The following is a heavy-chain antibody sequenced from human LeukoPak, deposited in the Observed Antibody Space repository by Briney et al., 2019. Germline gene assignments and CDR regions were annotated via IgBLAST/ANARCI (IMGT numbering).Heavy chain of an antibody. J-gene: IGHJ4*02. D-gene: IGHD3-22*01. V-gene: IGHV4-34*01. CDR3: ARGPYDSSRD. Sequence: SETLSLTCAVYGGSFSGYYWSCIRQPPGKGLEWIGEINHSGNTNYNPSLKSRVTISVDTSKNQFSLKLSSVTAADTAVYYCARGPYDSSRDWGQGTLVTVSS. CDR1: GGSFSGYY. CDR2: INHSGNT.